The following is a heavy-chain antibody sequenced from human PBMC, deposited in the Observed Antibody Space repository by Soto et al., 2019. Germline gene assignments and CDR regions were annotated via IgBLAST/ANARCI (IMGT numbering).Heavy chain of an antibody. D-gene: IGHD3-22*01. CDR3: ARWPSDYYDSSGYSPHYYYYGMDV. J-gene: IGHJ6*02. V-gene: IGHV1-69*13. CDR1: GGTFSSYA. Sequence: ASVKVSCKASGGTFSSYAISWVRQAPGQGLEWMGGIIPTFGTANYAQKFQGRVTITADESTSTAYMELSSLRSEDTAVYYCARWPSDYYDSSGYSPHYYYYGMDVWGQGTTVTVSS. CDR2: IIPTFGTA.